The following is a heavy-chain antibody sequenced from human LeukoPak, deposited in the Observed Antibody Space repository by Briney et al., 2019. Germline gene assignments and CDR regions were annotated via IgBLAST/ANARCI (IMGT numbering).Heavy chain of an antibody. CDR1: GGSISSSSYY. V-gene: IGHV4-39*01. J-gene: IGHJ3*02. Sequence: SETLSLTCTVSGGSISSSSYYWGWIRQPPGKGLEWIGSIYYSGSTYYNPSLKSRVTISVDTSKNQFSLKLSSVTAADTAVYYCARHRTSGGTTAAFDIWGQGTMVTVSS. D-gene: IGHD1-14*01. CDR2: IYYSGST. CDR3: ARHRTSGGTTAAFDI.